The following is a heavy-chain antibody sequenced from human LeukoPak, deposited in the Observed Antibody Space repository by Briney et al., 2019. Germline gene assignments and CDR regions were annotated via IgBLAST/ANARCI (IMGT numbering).Heavy chain of an antibody. Sequence: PSETLSLTCTVSGGSISSYYWSWIRQPPGKGLEWIGYIYYTGGTNYNPSLKSRVTISVDTSKNQFSLKLSSVTAADTAVYYCARGAISTAGPFDYWGQGTLVTVSS. CDR1: GGSISSYY. CDR2: IYYTGGT. J-gene: IGHJ4*02. CDR3: ARGAISTAGPFDY. D-gene: IGHD6-13*01. V-gene: IGHV4-59*01.